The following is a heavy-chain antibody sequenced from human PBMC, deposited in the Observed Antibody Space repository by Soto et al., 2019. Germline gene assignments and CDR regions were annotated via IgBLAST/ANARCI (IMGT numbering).Heavy chain of an antibody. CDR3: VSGSVSYVNFDY. Sequence: QLQLQESGSGLVKPSQTLSLACAVSGGSFSSGGDSWNWIRQPPGKGLEWIAYINHSGSTYYNPSLKGRVTISVDGSKNHFSLRLTSVTAADTAVYYCVSGSVSYVNFDYWGQGTLVTVSS. V-gene: IGHV4-30-2*01. J-gene: IGHJ4*02. CDR2: INHSGST. CDR1: GGSFSSGGDS. D-gene: IGHD3-10*01.